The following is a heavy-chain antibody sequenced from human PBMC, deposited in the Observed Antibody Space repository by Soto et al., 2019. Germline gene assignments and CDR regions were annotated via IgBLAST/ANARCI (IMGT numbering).Heavy chain of an antibody. CDR2: IIPIFGTA. CDR3: ARDRGRIAVAGSLIDY. D-gene: IGHD6-19*01. V-gene: IGHV1-69*06. CDR1: GGTFSSYA. J-gene: IGHJ4*02. Sequence: AAKVSCKASGGTFSSYAISGVRQAPLQGLEWMGGIIPIFGTANYAQKFQGRVTITADKSTSTAYMELSSLGSEDTAVYYCARDRGRIAVAGSLIDYWGQGNLFTVSS.